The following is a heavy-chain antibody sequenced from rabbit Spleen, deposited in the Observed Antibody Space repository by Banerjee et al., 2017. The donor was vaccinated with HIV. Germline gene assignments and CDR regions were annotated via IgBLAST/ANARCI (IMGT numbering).Heavy chain of an antibody. D-gene: IGHD1-1*01. Sequence: QLTETGGGLVQPGGSLTLSCKASEIDFTNYYITWVRQAPGKGLEWIGIIYAARGTTDYASWVNGRFTISSDNAQTTVDLKMTSLTAADTATYFCARDASSSDYYRDTRLDLWGQGTLVTVS. J-gene: IGHJ3*01. CDR1: EIDFTNYY. CDR2: IYAARGTT. V-gene: IGHV1S7*01. CDR3: ARDASSSDYYRDTRLDL.